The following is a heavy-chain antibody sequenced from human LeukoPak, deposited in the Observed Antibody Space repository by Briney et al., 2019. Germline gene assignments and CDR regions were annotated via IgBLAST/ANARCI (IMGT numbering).Heavy chain of an antibody. CDR3: ARTLDFYDSSGPFDY. D-gene: IGHD3-22*01. CDR1: GYTFTNSW. CDR2: IHPSDSDT. V-gene: IGHV5-51*01. J-gene: IGHJ4*02. Sequence: GESLKISCKTSGYTFTNSWIGWVRQMPGKGLEWMGIIHPSDSDTKCSPSFQGQVTISLDKSISTAYLQWSSLKASDTAVYYCARTLDFYDSSGPFDYWGQGTLVTVSS.